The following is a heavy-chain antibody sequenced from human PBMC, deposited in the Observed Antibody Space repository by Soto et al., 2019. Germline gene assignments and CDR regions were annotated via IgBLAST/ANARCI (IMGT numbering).Heavy chain of an antibody. V-gene: IGHV3-33*01. CDR2: VSHDGGNK. D-gene: IGHD3-22*01. J-gene: IGHJ4*01. Sequence: QVQLVESGGGVVQPGRSLRLSCAASGVTFSSNAMHWVRQPPGKGLEWVAIVSHDGGNKYYADAVKGRFTISRDNSKDTVYLQMNSLRGEDTAVYYCARDNSYDSRGSHSGGGGFDYWGQGTLVTVSS. CDR1: GVTFSSNA. CDR3: ARDNSYDSRGSHSGGGGFDY.